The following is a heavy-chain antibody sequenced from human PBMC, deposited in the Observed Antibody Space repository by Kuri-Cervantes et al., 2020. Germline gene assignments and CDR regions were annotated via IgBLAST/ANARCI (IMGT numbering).Heavy chain of an antibody. V-gene: IGHV3-11*01. Sequence: GESLKISCAASGFTFSDYYMSWIRQAPGKGLEWVSYISSSGSTIYYADSVKGRFTISRDNSKNSLYLQMNSLRTEDTAFYYCAKEHCGDGSCYPNYHYMDVWGKGTTVTVSS. CDR1: GFTFSDYY. CDR3: AKEHCGDGSCYPNYHYMDV. D-gene: IGHD2-15*01. J-gene: IGHJ6*03. CDR2: ISSSGSTI.